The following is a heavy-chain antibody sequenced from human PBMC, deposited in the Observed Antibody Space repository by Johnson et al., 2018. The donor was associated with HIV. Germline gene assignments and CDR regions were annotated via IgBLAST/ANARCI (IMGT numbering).Heavy chain of an antibody. V-gene: IGHV3-74*02. J-gene: IGHJ3*02. CDR3: GKDRAVAGKGHDAFDI. D-gene: IGHD6-19*01. Sequence: EQLVESGGGLVQPGGSLRLSCAASGFTFSSYWMHWVRQAPGTGLVWVSRINSDGSSTSYADSVKGRFTISRDNAKNTLYLQMNSLRAEDTAVYYSGKDRAVAGKGHDAFDIWGQGTMVTVSS. CDR1: GFTFSSYW. CDR2: INSDGSST.